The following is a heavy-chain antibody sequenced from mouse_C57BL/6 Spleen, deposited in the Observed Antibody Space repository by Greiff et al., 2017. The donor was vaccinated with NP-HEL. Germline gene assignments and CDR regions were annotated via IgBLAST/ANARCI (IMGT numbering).Heavy chain of an antibody. CDR2: INPNNGGT. CDR1: GYTFTDYN. J-gene: IGHJ1*03. Sequence: EVQLQQSGPELVKPGASVKMSCKASGYTFTDYNMHWVKQSPGKSLEWIGYINPNNGGTSYNQTFKGKATLTVNKSSSTAYMELRSLTSEDSGVYYCARITTAFDVWGKGTTVTVSS. D-gene: IGHD1-2*01. CDR3: ARITTAFDV. V-gene: IGHV1-22*01.